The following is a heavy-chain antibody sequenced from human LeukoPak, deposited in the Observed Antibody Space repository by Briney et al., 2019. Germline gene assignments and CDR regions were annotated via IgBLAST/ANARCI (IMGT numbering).Heavy chain of an antibody. J-gene: IGHJ5*02. Sequence: SETLSLTCTVSGGSISSGGYYWSWIRQHPGKGLEWIGYIYYSGSTYYNPSLKSRVTISVDTSKNQFSLKLSSVTAADTAVYYCAGTITIFGVVIIGNWFDPWGQGTLVTVSS. D-gene: IGHD3-3*01. CDR1: GGSISSGGYY. V-gene: IGHV4-31*03. CDR3: AGTITIFGVVIIGNWFDP. CDR2: IYYSGST.